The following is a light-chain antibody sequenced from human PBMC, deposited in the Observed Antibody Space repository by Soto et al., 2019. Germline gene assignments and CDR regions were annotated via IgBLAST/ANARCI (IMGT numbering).Light chain of an antibody. J-gene: IGKJ1*01. CDR3: QQSYSRPSS. CDR2: GAS. Sequence: SPAALSVYKLARAPITCRASQSVSSNLDWYRQKPGQAPNLLIFGASSWPGGISATFSGTGSGTDFTLTISSLQSEDFAAYYCQQSYSRPSSFGQGTKVDIK. CDR1: QSVSSN. V-gene: IGKV1-39*01.